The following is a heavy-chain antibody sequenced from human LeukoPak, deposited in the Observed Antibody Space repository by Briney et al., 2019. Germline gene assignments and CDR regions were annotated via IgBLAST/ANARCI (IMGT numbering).Heavy chain of an antibody. J-gene: IGHJ4*02. V-gene: IGHV4-59*12. CDR2: ISPDGDT. Sequence: SETLSLTCTVSGGSISSYYWSWIRQPPGKGLEWIGSISPDGDTSCNPSLKSRLIISVDTSKNQFSLKLSSVTAADTAVYYCGRVGIAAAGTRTYWGQGTLVTVSS. D-gene: IGHD6-13*01. CDR1: GGSISSYY. CDR3: GRVGIAAAGTRTY.